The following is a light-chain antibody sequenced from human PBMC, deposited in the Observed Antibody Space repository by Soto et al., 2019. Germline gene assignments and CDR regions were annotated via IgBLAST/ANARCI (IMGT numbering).Light chain of an antibody. CDR2: KAS. J-gene: IGKJ1*01. Sequence: IQMTQSPSTLSASVGDRVTITCRASQSISSWLAWYQQKPGKAPKRLIYKASSLESGVPPRFSGSGSGREFTRAISSLQPDDFATYYCQQYNSYWTFGQGTEVQIK. CDR1: QSISSW. CDR3: QQYNSYWT. V-gene: IGKV1-5*03.